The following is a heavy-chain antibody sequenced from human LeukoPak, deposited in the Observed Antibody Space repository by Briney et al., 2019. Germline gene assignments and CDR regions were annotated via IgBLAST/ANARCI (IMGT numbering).Heavy chain of an antibody. D-gene: IGHD3-10*01. J-gene: IGHJ5*02. Sequence: ASVKVSCKSSGYTFPSYGISWVRQAPGQGLEWMGWISAYNGNTNYAQKLQGRVTMTTDTSTSTAYMELRSLRSDDTAMYYCARDPTIRAYYYGSGSPNWFDPWGQGTLVTVSS. V-gene: IGHV1-18*01. CDR1: GYTFPSYG. CDR2: ISAYNGNT. CDR3: ARDPTIRAYYYGSGSPNWFDP.